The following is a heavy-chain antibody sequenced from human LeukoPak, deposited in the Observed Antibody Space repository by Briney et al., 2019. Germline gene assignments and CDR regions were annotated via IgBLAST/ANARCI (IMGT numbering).Heavy chain of an antibody. V-gene: IGHV4-34*01. CDR1: GGSFSGYY. D-gene: IGHD3-10*01. CDR3: ARETRGYYVSGNYYFDY. CDR2: INYSGNT. J-gene: IGHJ4*02. Sequence: SETLSLICAVYGGSFSGYYWSWSRQPPGKGLEWIGEINYSGNTNYNPSLKSRVTISLDTSKNQFSLKLSSVTAADTAVYYCARETRGYYVSGNYYFDYWGQGSLVTVSS.